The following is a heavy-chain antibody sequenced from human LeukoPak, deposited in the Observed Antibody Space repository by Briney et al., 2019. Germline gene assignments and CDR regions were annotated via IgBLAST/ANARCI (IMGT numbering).Heavy chain of an antibody. CDR3: ARSGYGDPDY. J-gene: IGHJ4*02. D-gene: IGHD4-17*01. CDR2: IIPIFGTA. CDR1: GYTFSHYD. Sequence: SVKVSCKTSGYTFSHYDIDWVRQAPGQGLEWMGGIIPIFGTANYAQKFQGRVTITADESTSTAYMELSSLRSEDTAVYYCARSGYGDPDYWGQGTLVTVSS. V-gene: IGHV1-69*13.